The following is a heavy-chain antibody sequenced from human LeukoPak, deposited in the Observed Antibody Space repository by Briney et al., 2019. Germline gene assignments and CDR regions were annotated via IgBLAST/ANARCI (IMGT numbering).Heavy chain of an antibody. CDR2: IIPIFGTA. J-gene: IGHJ4*02. CDR1: GGTFSSYA. Sequence: ASVKVSCKASGGTFSSYAISWVRQAPGQGLEWMGGIIPIFGTANYAQKFQGRVTITTDESTSTAYMELSSLRSEDTAVYYCARETPCGGGCYSSHWGQGTLVTVSS. D-gene: IGHD2-21*02. CDR3: ARETPCGGGCYSSH. V-gene: IGHV1-69*05.